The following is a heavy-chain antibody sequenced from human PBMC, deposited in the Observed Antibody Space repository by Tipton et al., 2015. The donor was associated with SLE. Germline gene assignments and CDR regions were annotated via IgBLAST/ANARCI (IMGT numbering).Heavy chain of an antibody. Sequence: GSLRLSCAVSGITVGTNYMSWVRQAPGKGLEWVSVIYSGGSTYYRDSVKGRFIISRDNSKNTLYLQMSGLRAEDTAVYYCARTAVVIGSRDYFDSWGQGTLVTVSS. V-gene: IGHV3-66*01. J-gene: IGHJ4*02. D-gene: IGHD2-21*01. CDR1: GITVGTNY. CDR2: IYSGGST. CDR3: ARTAVVIGSRDYFDS.